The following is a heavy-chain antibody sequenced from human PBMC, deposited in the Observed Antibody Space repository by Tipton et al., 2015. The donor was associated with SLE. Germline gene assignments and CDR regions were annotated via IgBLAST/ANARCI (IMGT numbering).Heavy chain of an antibody. V-gene: IGHV3-23*01. CDR2: FIGSGGAT. CDR3: AKESPWEES. Sequence: GSLRLSCAASGFTFSSYAMSWVRQAPGKGLEWVSGFIGSGGATYYADSVEGRFTISRDNSKNTLYLQMNSLRAEDTAVYYCAKESPWEESWGQGTLVTVSS. CDR1: GFTFSSYA. J-gene: IGHJ5*02. D-gene: IGHD1-26*01.